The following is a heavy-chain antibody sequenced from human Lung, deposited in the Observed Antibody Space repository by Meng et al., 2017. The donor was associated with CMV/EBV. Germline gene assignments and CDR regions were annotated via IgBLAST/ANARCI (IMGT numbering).Heavy chain of an antibody. Sequence: SVXVSXKASGDTFNKYVTSWVRQAPGQGLEWMGGIIPMRSVTNYAQKFQGRVTIIADTSTATVYMELSSLRSEDTAMYYCVGSEEFYHFRSGWEWYYHYGMDVXGPGXTVTVSS. V-gene: IGHV1-69*10. CDR1: GDTFNKYV. CDR2: IIPMRSVT. CDR3: VGSEEFYHFRSGWEWYYHYGMDV. D-gene: IGHD3-3*02. J-gene: IGHJ6*02.